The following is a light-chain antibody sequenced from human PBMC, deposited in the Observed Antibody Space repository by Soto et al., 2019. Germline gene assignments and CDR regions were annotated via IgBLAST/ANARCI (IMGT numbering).Light chain of an antibody. CDR3: QQYNYYWT. V-gene: IGKV1-5*01. J-gene: IGKJ1*01. Sequence: DIQMTQSPSALSASVGDRVTITCRASQSISSWLAWYQQKPGKAPKLLIYDASSLESGVPSRFSGSGSETEFTLTICSLQPDDFATYYCQQYNYYWTFGQGTKVEIK. CDR2: DAS. CDR1: QSISSW.